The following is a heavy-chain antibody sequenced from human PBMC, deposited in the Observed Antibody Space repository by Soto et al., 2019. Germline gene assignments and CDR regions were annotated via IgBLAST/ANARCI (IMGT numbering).Heavy chain of an antibody. CDR3: ARELFGRSVWFDP. CDR1: GGSISSYY. CDR2: IYYSGST. V-gene: IGHV4-59*01. J-gene: IGHJ5*02. Sequence: LSLTFTVSGGSISSYYWSWIRQPPGKGLEWIGYIYYSGSTNYNPSLKSRVTISVDTSKNQFSLKLSSVTAADTAVYYCARELFGRSVWFDPWGQGTLVTVSS. D-gene: IGHD3-10*01.